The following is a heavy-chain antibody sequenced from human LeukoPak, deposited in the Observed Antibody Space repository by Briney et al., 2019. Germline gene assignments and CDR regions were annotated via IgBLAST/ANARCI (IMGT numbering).Heavy chain of an antibody. V-gene: IGHV4-4*07. CDR3: ARAGYSGSYSYFDY. J-gene: IGHJ4*02. CDR2: IYTSGST. D-gene: IGHD1-26*01. CDR1: GASISNYY. Sequence: SETLSLTCTVSGASISNYYWSWIRQPAGKGLEWIGRIYTSGSTNYNPSLKSRVTISVDKSKNQFSLKLSSVTAADTAVYYCARAGYSGSYSYFDYWGQGTLVTVSS.